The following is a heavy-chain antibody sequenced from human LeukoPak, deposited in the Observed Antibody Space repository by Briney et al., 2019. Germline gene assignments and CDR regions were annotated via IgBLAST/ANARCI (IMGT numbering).Heavy chain of an antibody. CDR1: GFTVSSNY. D-gene: IGHD3-22*01. CDR2: IYSGGST. CDR3: VNEKYYHGSGYYPN. J-gene: IGHJ4*02. V-gene: IGHV3-53*05. Sequence: GGSLRLSCAASGFTVSSNYMTWVRQAPGKGLEWVSIIYSGGSTSYADSVKGRFTISRDNSKNTLYLQMNSLRAEDTAVYYCVNEKYYHGSGYYPNWGQGALVTVSS.